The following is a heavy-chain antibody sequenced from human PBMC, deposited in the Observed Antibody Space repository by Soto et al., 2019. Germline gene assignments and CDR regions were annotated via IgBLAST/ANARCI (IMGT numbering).Heavy chain of an antibody. CDR1: GGSIISYY. Sequence: PSETLSLTCTVSGGSIISYYWSWILQPPWKGLEWIGYIYYSGSTNYNPSLKSRVTISVDTSKNQFSLKLSSVTAADTAVYYCARGPYYDSLLGGPRNNWFDPWGQGTLVT. J-gene: IGHJ5*02. CDR2: IYYSGST. CDR3: ARGPYYDSLLGGPRNNWFDP. V-gene: IGHV4-59*01. D-gene: IGHD3-22*01.